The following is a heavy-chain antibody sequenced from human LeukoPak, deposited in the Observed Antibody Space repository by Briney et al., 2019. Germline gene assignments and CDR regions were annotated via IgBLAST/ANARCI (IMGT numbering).Heavy chain of an antibody. CDR3: ARDLGSYGELNYFDY. D-gene: IGHD3-16*01. V-gene: IGHV3-48*03. J-gene: IGHJ4*02. CDR1: GFTFSSYE. CDR2: ISSSGSTI. Sequence: GGSLRLSCAASGFTFSSYEMNWVRQAPGKGLEWVSYISSSGSTIYYADSVKGRFTISRDNAKNSLYLQMNSLRAEDTAVYYCARDLGSYGELNYFDYWGQGTLVTVSS.